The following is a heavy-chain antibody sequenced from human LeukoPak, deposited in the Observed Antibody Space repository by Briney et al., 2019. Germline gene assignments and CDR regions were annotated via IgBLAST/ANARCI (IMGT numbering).Heavy chain of an antibody. D-gene: IGHD3-3*01. V-gene: IGHV3-23*01. Sequence: GGSLRLSCAASGFPFSSYAMTWVRLSPGKGLEWVSSIRPGADKTYYADSVRGWFTLSIDNSKNTLYLQMNSLRAEDTAVYYCAKYSHRITIFGDYLDYRRQGTLVTLSS. CDR2: IRPGADKT. CDR1: GFPFSSYA. CDR3: AKYSHRITIFGDYLDY. J-gene: IGHJ4*02.